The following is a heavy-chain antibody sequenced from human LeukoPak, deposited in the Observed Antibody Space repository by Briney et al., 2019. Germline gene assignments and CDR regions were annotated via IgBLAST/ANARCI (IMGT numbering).Heavy chain of an antibody. Sequence: PSETLSLTCTVSGGSISSSSYYWGWIRQPPGKGLEWIGSIYYSGSTYYNPSLKSRVTISVDTSKNQFSLKLSSVTAADTAVYYCARGQKVATPFDYWGQGTLVTVSS. CDR2: IYYSGST. CDR3: ARGQKVATPFDY. V-gene: IGHV4-39*07. CDR1: GGSISSSSYY. J-gene: IGHJ4*02. D-gene: IGHD5-12*01.